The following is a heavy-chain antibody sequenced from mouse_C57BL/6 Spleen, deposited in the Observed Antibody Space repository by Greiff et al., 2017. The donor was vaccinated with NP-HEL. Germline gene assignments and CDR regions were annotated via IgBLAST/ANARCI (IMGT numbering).Heavy chain of an antibody. V-gene: IGHV5-17*01. CDR2: ISSGSSTI. CDR3: ASGDYYGNFYAMDY. D-gene: IGHD2-1*01. Sequence: EVQRVESGGGLVKPGGSLKLSCAASGFTFSDYGMHWVRQAPEKGLEWVAYISSGSSTIYYADTVKGRFTISRDNAKNTLFLQMTSLRSEDTAMYYCASGDYYGNFYAMDYWGQGTSVTVSS. CDR1: GFTFSDYG. J-gene: IGHJ4*01.